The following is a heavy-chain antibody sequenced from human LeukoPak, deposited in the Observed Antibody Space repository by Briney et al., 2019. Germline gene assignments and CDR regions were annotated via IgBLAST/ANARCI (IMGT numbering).Heavy chain of an antibody. CDR3: AREVVPAAIVDYYYYYMDV. J-gene: IGHJ6*03. D-gene: IGHD2-2*01. CDR1: GFTFSSYW. CDR2: ISGSGGST. Sequence: GGSLRLSCAASGFTFSSYWMNWVRQAPGKGLEWVSVISGSGGSTYYADSVKGRFTISRDNSKNTLYLQMNSLRAEDTAVYYCAREVVPAAIVDYYYYYMDVWGKGTTVTVSS. V-gene: IGHV3-23*01.